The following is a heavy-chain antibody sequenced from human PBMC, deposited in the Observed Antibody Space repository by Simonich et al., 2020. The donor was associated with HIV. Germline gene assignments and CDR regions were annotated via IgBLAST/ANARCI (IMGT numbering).Heavy chain of an antibody. V-gene: IGHV4-34*12. D-gene: IGHD7-27*01. CDR3: ARLERGIDSFDI. J-gene: IGHJ3*02. CDR2: IINGGST. CDR1: GESFSGYY. Sequence: QEQLRQWGAGLLKPSETLSLTCAVYGESFSGYYWTWIRQPPGKGLEWIGEIINGGSTNYNPSRKSRVTISVDSSKRQFSLKLSSVTAADTAVYYCARLERGIDSFDIWGQGTMVTVSS.